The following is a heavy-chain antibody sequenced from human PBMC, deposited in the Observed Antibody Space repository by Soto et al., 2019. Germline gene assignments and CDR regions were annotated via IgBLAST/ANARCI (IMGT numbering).Heavy chain of an antibody. Sequence: QVQLVESGGGVVQPGGSLRLSCAASGFTFSSYGMHWVRQAPGKGLEWVAVISYDGSNKYYADSVKGRFTISRDNSKNTLYLQMNSLRAEDTAVYYCAKDHLGATNYFDYWGQGTLVTVSS. J-gene: IGHJ4*02. V-gene: IGHV3-30*18. D-gene: IGHD3-10*01. CDR3: AKDHLGATNYFDY. CDR2: ISYDGSNK. CDR1: GFTFSSYG.